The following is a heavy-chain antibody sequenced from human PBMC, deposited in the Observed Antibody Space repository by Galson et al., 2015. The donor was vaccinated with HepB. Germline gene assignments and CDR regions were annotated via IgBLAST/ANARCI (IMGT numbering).Heavy chain of an antibody. Sequence: WSWVRQPPGKGLEWIGEIYHSGSTNYNPSLKSRVTISVDKSKNQFSLKLSSVTAADTAVYYCASAGVDFWSGYYSRTDYWGQGTLVTVSS. J-gene: IGHJ4*02. D-gene: IGHD3-3*01. CDR3: ASAGVDFWSGYYSRTDY. V-gene: IGHV4-4*02. CDR2: IYHSGST.